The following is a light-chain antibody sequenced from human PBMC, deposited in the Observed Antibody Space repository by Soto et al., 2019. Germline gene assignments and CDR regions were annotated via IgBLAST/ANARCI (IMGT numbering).Light chain of an antibody. V-gene: IGKV1-33*01. Sequence: DLQMTQSPSSLSASVGDRVTITCQASQDISNYLNWYQQKPGKAPKLLIYDASNLETGVPSRFSGSGSGTDFTFTISSLQPEDIATYYCQQYDALPPTFGGGTKVEI. CDR1: QDISNY. CDR2: DAS. J-gene: IGKJ4*01. CDR3: QQYDALPPT.